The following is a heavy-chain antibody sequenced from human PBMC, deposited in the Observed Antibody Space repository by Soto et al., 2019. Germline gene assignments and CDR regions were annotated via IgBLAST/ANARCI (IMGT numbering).Heavy chain of an antibody. CDR3: ARVGDYDYIWGSYRYYPGY. J-gene: IGHJ4*02. CDR1: GFTFSDYY. V-gene: IGHV3-11*01. D-gene: IGHD3-16*02. CDR2: ISSSGSII. Sequence: GGSLRLSCAASGFTFSDYYMSWIRQAPGKGLEWVSYISSSGSIIYYADSVEGRFTISRDDAKNSLYLQMNSLKDEDTAVYYCARVGDYDYIWGSYRYYPGYWGQGTLVTV.